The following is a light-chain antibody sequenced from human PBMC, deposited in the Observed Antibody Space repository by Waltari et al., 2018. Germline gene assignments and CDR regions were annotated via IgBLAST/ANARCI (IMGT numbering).Light chain of an antibody. Sequence: DIVMTQSRLSLPVTPGEPASIPCRSSQSLLHSNGYNYLDWYLQKPGQSPQLLIYWGSNRASGVPDRFSGSGSGTDFTLKISRVEAEDVGVYYCMQALQTPWTFGQGTKVEIK. CDR1: QSLLHSNGYNY. V-gene: IGKV2-28*01. CDR3: MQALQTPWT. J-gene: IGKJ1*01. CDR2: WGS.